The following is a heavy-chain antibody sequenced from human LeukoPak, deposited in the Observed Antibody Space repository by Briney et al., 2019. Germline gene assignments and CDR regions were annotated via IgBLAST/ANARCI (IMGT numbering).Heavy chain of an antibody. CDR1: GFTLSSYN. D-gene: IGHD5-24*01. V-gene: IGHV3-21*05. J-gene: IGHJ6*03. CDR2: ISSSGSAI. Sequence: EGSLRLSCAASGFTLSSYNMNWVRQAPGEGLEWVSYISSSGSAIYYADSVKGRFTISRDNAKNSLYLQMNSLRAEDTAVYYCARVEDGYKAPSDYYYYMDVWGKGTTVTVSS. CDR3: ARVEDGYKAPSDYYYYMDV.